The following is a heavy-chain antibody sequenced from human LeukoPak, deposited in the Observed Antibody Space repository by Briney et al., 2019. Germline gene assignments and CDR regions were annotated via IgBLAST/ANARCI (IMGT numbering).Heavy chain of an antibody. CDR3: ARRYYGSGSYYNWFDP. Sequence: GESLKISCKGSGYSFTSYWIGWVRQMPGEGLEWVGIIYPGDSDTRYSPSFQGQVTISADKSISTAYLQWSSLKASDTAMYYCARRYYGSGSYYNWFDPWGQGTLVTVSS. CDR1: GYSFTSYW. CDR2: IYPGDSDT. V-gene: IGHV5-51*01. D-gene: IGHD3-10*01. J-gene: IGHJ5*02.